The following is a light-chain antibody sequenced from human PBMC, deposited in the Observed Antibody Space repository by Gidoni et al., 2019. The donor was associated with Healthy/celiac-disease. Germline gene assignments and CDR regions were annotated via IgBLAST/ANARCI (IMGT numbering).Light chain of an antibody. CDR3: QQYGT. J-gene: IGKJ1*01. V-gene: IGKV1-5*01. Sequence: DIQMTQSPSTLSASVGDRVTITCRASQSISSWLAWYQQKPGKAPKLLIYDASSLESGVPSRFSGSGSGTEFTRTSSSLQPDDFATYYCQQYGTFGQGTKVEIK. CDR2: DAS. CDR1: QSISSW.